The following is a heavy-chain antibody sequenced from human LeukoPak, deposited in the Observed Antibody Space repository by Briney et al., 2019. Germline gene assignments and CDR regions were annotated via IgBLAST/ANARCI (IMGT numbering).Heavy chain of an antibody. V-gene: IGHV4-59*01. J-gene: IGHJ4*02. CDR1: GGSISNSY. Sequence: SETLSLTCTVSGGSISNSYWSWMRQPPGKGLEWIGYISYNESPDYSPSLKSRVTISADTSKNQFSLTLSSVTAADTAVYYCATSRGWLVLDYWGQGTLVTVSS. CDR2: ISYNESP. CDR3: ATSRGWLVLDY. D-gene: IGHD2-15*01.